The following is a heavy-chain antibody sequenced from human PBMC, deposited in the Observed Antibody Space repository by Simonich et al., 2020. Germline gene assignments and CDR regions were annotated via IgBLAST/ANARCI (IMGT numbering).Heavy chain of an antibody. Sequence: QVQLVQSGAEVKKHGASVKVSCKASGYNFTSYGISWVRQAPGQGLEWMGWISANNGNTTSAQQLQGRVTMTTDTSTSTAYMELRSLRSDDTAVYYCARDQGGRAAAATDYWGQGTLVTVSS. V-gene: IGHV1-18*01. D-gene: IGHD6-13*01. CDR3: ARDQGGRAAAATDY. CDR2: ISANNGNT. J-gene: IGHJ4*02. CDR1: GYNFTSYG.